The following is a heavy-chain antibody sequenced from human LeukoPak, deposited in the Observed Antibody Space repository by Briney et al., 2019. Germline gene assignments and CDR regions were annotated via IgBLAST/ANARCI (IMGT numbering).Heavy chain of an antibody. J-gene: IGHJ4*02. V-gene: IGHV4-39*01. D-gene: IGHD6-19*01. CDR3: ARHSGGWYSPFDD. CDR1: NDSISSATYY. Sequence: SETLSLTCTVFNDSISSATYYWGWIRQPPGKGLEWIGSNSGSTYYSPSLKSRVTISVDMSKSHFSLKLNSVTAADTAVYYCARHSGGWYSPFDDWGQGTLVTVSS. CDR2: NSGST.